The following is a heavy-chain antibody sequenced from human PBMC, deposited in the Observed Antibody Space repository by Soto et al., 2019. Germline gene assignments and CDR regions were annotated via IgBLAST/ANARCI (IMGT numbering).Heavy chain of an antibody. J-gene: IGHJ4*02. CDR1: GFTFSDHY. V-gene: IGHV3-72*01. CDR2: IRDKGNGDTT. CDR3: ARGLGGVTTFRGGDC. D-gene: IGHD3-16*01. Sequence: GGSLRLSCAASGFTFSDHYMDWVRQAPGRGLEWVGRIRDKGNGDTTEYAASVKGRFTISRDDSTNSLYLQVNSLKTEDTAVYYCARGLGGVTTFRGGDCWGQGTLVTVSS.